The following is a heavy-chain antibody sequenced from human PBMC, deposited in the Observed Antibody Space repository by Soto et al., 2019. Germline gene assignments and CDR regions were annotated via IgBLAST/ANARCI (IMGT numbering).Heavy chain of an antibody. J-gene: IGHJ4*02. CDR2: ISPEGFNT. V-gene: IGHV3-23*01. D-gene: IGHD3-22*01. Sequence: GSLRLSCAASDFNFDCHGMSRVRQAPGKGPEWVSTISPEGFNTHYAESVRGRFTISRDNAKNSLYLQMNSLRDEDTAVYYCASRYYYDSSGYYYPYYYWGQGTLVTVSS. CDR1: DFNFDCHG. CDR3: ASRYYYDSSGYYYPYYY.